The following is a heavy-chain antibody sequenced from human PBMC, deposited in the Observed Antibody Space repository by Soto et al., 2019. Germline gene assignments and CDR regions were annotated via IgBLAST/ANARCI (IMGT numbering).Heavy chain of an antibody. CDR3: AREGSGYDHTFFDY. CDR2: IYYSGST. D-gene: IGHD5-12*01. J-gene: IGHJ4*02. Sequence: QVQLQESGPGLVKPSQTLSLTCTVSGGSISSGGYYWSWIRQPPGKGLEWIGDIYYSGSTYYNPYLKSRVTISVDTSKHQFSLKLSSVTAADTAVYYCAREGSGYDHTFFDYWGQGTLVTVSS. CDR1: GGSISSGGYY. V-gene: IGHV4-30-4*01.